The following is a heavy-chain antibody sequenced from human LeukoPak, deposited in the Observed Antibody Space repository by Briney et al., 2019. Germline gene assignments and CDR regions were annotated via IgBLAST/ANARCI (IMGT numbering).Heavy chain of an antibody. J-gene: IGHJ4*02. CDR2: IRSDGSDK. Sequence: GGSLRLSCAASGFIFRTYGMHWVRQAPGKGLEWLAFIRSDGSDKSYAGSVMGRFTISRDNSRNTLHLQMNTLRAEDTAVYYCGKRDSSSDYWGQGTLVTVSS. V-gene: IGHV3-30*02. CDR1: GFIFRTYG. D-gene: IGHD2-2*01. CDR3: GKRDSSSDY.